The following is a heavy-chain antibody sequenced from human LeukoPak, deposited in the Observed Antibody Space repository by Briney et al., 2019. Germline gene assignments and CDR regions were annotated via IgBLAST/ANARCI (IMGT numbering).Heavy chain of an antibody. V-gene: IGHV4-34*01. CDR2: INHSGST. J-gene: IGHJ4*02. CDR3: ARLPDCSSTSCYSRHFDC. CDR1: GFTFSNAW. Sequence: GSLRLSCAASGFTFSNAWMSWVRQAPGKGLEWIGEINHSGSTNYNPSLKSRVTISVDTSKNQFSLKLSSVTAADTAVYYCARLPDCSSTSCYSRHFDCWGQGTLVTVSS. D-gene: IGHD2-2*02.